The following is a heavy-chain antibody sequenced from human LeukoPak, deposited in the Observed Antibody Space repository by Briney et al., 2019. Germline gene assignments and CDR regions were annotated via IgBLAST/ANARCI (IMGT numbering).Heavy chain of an antibody. CDR2: IYTSGRT. V-gene: IGHV4-61*02. CDR3: ARQYYYGSGSYTDWFDP. CDR1: GGSISSGSYY. J-gene: IGHJ5*02. Sequence: PSQTLSLTCTVSGGSISSGSYYWSWIRQPAGKGLEWIGRIYTSGRTNYNPSLKSRVTISVDTSKNQFSLKLSSVTAADTAVYYCARQYYYGSGSYTDWFDPWSQGTLVTVSS. D-gene: IGHD3-10*01.